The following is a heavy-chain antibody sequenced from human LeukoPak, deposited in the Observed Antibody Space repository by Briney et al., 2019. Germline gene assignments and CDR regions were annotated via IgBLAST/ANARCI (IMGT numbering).Heavy chain of an antibody. Sequence: PGGSLRLSCAASGFTFSSYDMHWVRQATGKGLEWVSAIGTAGDTYYPGSVKGRFTISRENAKNSLYLQMNSLRAGDTAVYYCARAPPYSGSYLSWGQGTLVTVSS. V-gene: IGHV3-13*01. CDR2: IGTAGDT. D-gene: IGHD1-26*01. J-gene: IGHJ4*02. CDR3: ARAPPYSGSYLS. CDR1: GFTFSSYD.